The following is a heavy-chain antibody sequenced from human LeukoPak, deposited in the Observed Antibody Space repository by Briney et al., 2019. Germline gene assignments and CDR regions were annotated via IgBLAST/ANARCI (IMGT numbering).Heavy chain of an antibody. CDR2: INTKTGRT. J-gene: IGHJ5*02. Sequence: ASVRVSCKTSGNTFTDYYIHWVRQAPGQGLEWMGWINTKTGRTSSARKFQGRVTMTRDPSITTVYMDMAWLTSDDAAIYFCARADFIDAGPYLIGPWGQRTLVTVSS. CDR3: ARADFIDAGPYLIGP. CDR1: GNTFTDYY. D-gene: IGHD3-3*01. V-gene: IGHV1-2*02.